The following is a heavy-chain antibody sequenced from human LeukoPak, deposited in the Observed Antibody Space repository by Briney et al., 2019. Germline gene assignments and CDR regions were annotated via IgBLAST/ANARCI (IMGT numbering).Heavy chain of an antibody. V-gene: IGHV3-33*01. CDR3: ARVGSAWSYFDY. J-gene: IGHJ4*02. CDR1: GFSFSNYD. CDR2: IWYDGSNK. D-gene: IGHD6-19*01. Sequence: GGSLRLSCAASGFSFSNYDMHWVRQAPGKGLEWVAVIWYDGSNKYYADSVKGRFTISRDNSENTLFLQMNSLRAEDTAVYYCARVGSAWSYFDYWGQGTLVTVSS.